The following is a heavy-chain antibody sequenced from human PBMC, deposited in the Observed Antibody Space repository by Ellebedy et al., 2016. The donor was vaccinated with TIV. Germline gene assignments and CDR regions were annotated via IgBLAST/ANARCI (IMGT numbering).Heavy chain of an antibody. D-gene: IGHD5-24*01. J-gene: IGHJ4*02. CDR1: GYSFTNYW. V-gene: IGHV5-51*01. Sequence: GESLKLSCKGSGYSFTNYWIGWGRQTPGKGLEWMGIIYPGDSNTRYTPSFQGQVTISADKSNSTAYLQWSSLKASDTTIYYCARLEGYNSGAFDYWGQGTLVTVSS. CDR2: IYPGDSNT. CDR3: ARLEGYNSGAFDY.